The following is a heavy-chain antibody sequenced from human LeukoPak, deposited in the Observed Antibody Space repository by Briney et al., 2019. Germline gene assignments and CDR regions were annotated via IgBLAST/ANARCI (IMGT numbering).Heavy chain of an antibody. V-gene: IGHV1-2*02. CDR3: AIHWGPGWYFDL. J-gene: IGHJ2*01. Sequence: ASVKVSCKASGYTFTDHYLHWVRQAPGQGLEWLGWIDPNGGGTNYAQNFQGRVTMTRDTSITTAYMELSSLRSDDTAIYYCAIHWGPGWYFDLWGRGTQVTVSS. D-gene: IGHD7-27*01. CDR2: IDPNGGGT. CDR1: GYTFTDHY.